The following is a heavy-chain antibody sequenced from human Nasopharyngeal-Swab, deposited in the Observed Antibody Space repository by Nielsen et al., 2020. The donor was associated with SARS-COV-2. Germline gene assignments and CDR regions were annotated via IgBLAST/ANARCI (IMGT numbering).Heavy chain of an antibody. J-gene: IGHJ4*02. V-gene: IGHV3-23*01. Sequence: GGSLRLSCTGSGYTFSNYAISWVRQAPGQGLEWVSTVDYDGVRTHYADSVEGRFIISRDNSKNTVYLQIKRLGVEDAAVYYCATWMRAHFDYWGQGTLVTVSS. CDR2: VDYDGVRT. D-gene: IGHD2-2*03. CDR3: ATWMRAHFDY. CDR1: GYTFSNYA.